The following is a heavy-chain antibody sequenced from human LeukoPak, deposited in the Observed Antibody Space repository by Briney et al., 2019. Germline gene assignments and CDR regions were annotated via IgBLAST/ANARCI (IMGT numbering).Heavy chain of an antibody. D-gene: IGHD2-2*01. Sequence: PGGSLRLSCAASGFTFDDYGMSWVRQAPRKGLEWVSGINWNGGSTGYADSVKGRFTISRDNAKNSLYLQMNSLRAEDTALYYCARSAEPYCSSTSCTSYMDVWGKGTTVTVSS. CDR1: GFTFDDYG. CDR3: ARSAEPYCSSTSCTSYMDV. CDR2: INWNGGST. V-gene: IGHV3-20*04. J-gene: IGHJ6*03.